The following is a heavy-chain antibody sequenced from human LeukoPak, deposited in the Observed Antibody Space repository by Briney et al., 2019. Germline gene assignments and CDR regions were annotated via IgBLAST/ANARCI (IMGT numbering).Heavy chain of an antibody. CDR1: GGSISSGGYY. J-gene: IGHJ3*02. CDR3: ASLIMIRLGGVIQLHFDI. Sequence: PSETLSLTCTVSGGSISSGGYYWSWIRQHPGKGLEWIGYIYYSGSTYYNPSLKSRVTISVDTSKNQFSLKLSSVTAADTAVYYCASLIMIRLGGVIQLHFDIWGQGKMVTVSS. D-gene: IGHD3-16*01. V-gene: IGHV4-31*03. CDR2: IYYSGST.